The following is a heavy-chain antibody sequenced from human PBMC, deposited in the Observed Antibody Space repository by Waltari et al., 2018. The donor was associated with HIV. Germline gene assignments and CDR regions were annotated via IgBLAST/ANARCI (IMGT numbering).Heavy chain of an antibody. CDR2: ISSSGSTI. J-gene: IGHJ3*02. CDR1: GFTFSSYE. D-gene: IGHD3-10*01. CDR3: ARAFMIRGTGAFDI. Sequence: EVQVVESGGGLVQPGGSLRLSCAASGFTFSSYEMNWVRQAPGEGLEWVSYISSSGSTIYVADSVKGRFTMSRDNAKNSLYLRMNSLRAEDTAVYYCARAFMIRGTGAFDIWGQGTMVTVSS. V-gene: IGHV3-48*03.